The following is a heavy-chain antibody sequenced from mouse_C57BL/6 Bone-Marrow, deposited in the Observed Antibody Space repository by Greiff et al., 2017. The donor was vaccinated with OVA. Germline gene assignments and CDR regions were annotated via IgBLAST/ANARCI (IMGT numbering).Heavy chain of an antibody. J-gene: IGHJ2*01. CDR1: GYTFTSYW. CDR2: IDPSDSYT. D-gene: IGHD5-5*01. Sequence: QVQLQQPGAELVKPGASVKLSCKASGYTFTSYWMQWVKQRPGQGLEWIGEIDPSDSYTNYNQKFKGKATLTVDTSSSTAYMQLSSLTSEDSAVYYCARLYLWDYWGQGTTLTVSS. V-gene: IGHV1-50*01. CDR3: ARLYLWDY.